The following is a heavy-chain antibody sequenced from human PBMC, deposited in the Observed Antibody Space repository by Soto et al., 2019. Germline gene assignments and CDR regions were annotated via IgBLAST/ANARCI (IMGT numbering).Heavy chain of an antibody. CDR1: GFTFSSYS. V-gene: IGHV3-48*02. CDR3: ASLHSWVGEEAN. Sequence: EVQLVESGGGLVQPGGSLRLSCAASGFTFSSYSMNWVRQAPGKGLEWVSYITGGGSTKDYADSVKGRFTISRDNAKHSLFLQMNSLRDEDTAGYYCASLHSWVGEEANWGQGTLVTVSS. D-gene: IGHD3-10*01. J-gene: IGHJ4*02. CDR2: ITGGGSTK.